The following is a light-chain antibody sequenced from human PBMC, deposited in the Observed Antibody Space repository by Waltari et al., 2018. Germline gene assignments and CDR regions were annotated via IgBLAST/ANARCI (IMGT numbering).Light chain of an antibody. Sequence: QPVLTQPPSASGTPGQRVTISCSGSNSNIGSNTVNWYQQFPGPAPKLLIYTNNQRPSGVPDRFSGSKSGTSASLAISGLQSEDEAEYYCAAWDDSLRGDVFGTGTKVTVL. V-gene: IGLV1-44*01. J-gene: IGLJ1*01. CDR2: TNN. CDR3: AAWDDSLRGDV. CDR1: NSNIGSNT.